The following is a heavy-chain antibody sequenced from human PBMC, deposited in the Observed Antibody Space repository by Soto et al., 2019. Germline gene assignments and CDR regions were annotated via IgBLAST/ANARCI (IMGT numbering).Heavy chain of an antibody. Sequence: QVQLVESGGGVVQPGRSLRLSCAASGFTFSSYGMHWVRQAPGKGLEWVAVISYDGSNKYYADSVKGRFTISRDNSKNTLYLQMKSLRAEDTAVYYCAKVRITMIPQRENGMEVWGQGTTVTVSS. V-gene: IGHV3-30*18. CDR3: AKVRITMIPQRENGMEV. J-gene: IGHJ6*02. CDR2: ISYDGSNK. CDR1: GFTFSSYG. D-gene: IGHD3-22*01.